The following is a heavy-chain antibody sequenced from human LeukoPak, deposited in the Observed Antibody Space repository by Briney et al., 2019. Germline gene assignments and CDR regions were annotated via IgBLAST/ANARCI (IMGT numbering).Heavy chain of an antibody. V-gene: IGHV4-39*07. CDR1: GGSISSSSYY. D-gene: IGHD3-22*01. J-gene: IGHJ4*02. CDR3: ARDPGDSSGYYYGYFDY. CDR2: IYYSGST. Sequence: SETLSLTCTVSGGSISSSSYYWGWIRQPPGKGLEWIGSIYYSGSTYYNPSLKSRVTISVDTSKNQFSLKLSSVTAADTAVYYCARDPGDSSGYYYGYFDYWGQGTLVTVSS.